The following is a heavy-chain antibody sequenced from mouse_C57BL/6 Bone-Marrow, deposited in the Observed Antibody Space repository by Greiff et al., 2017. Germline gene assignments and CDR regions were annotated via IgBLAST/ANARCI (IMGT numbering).Heavy chain of an antibody. Sequence: VKLMESGAELVKPGASVKLSCKASGYIFTDYTIHWVKQRSGQGLEWIGWFYPGSGSIKYNERFKDKATLTADKSSNTVYMELSRLTSEYSAVYFCARDERYYDYEGYFDYWGQGTTLTVSS. V-gene: IGHV1-62-2*01. CDR3: ARDERYYDYEGYFDY. CDR1: GYIFTDYT. J-gene: IGHJ2*01. D-gene: IGHD2-4*01. CDR2: FYPGSGSI.